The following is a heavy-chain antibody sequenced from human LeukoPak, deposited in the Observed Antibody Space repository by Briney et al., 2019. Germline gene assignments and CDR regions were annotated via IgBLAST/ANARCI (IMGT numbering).Heavy chain of an antibody. Sequence: GESLKISCKGSGYSINNYWIGWVRQMPGKGLEWMGIIYPADSDTRYSPSFQGQVTISADKSISTAYLQWSSLKASDTAMYYCASMATINSYFDYWGQGTLVTVSS. V-gene: IGHV5-51*01. D-gene: IGHD5-24*01. J-gene: IGHJ4*02. CDR3: ASMATINSYFDY. CDR1: GYSINNYW. CDR2: IYPADSDT.